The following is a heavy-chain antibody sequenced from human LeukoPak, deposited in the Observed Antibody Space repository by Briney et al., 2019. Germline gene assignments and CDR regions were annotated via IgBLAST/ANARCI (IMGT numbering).Heavy chain of an antibody. CDR1: GYTFTGYY. V-gene: IGHV1-2*02. J-gene: IGHJ6*02. CDR3: ARGGSPRSLYYYYGMDV. CDR2: INPNSGGT. Sequence: ASVKVSCKASGYTFTGYYMHWVRQAPGQGLEWMGWINPNSGGTNYAQKFRGRVTMTRDTSISTAYMELSRLRSDDTAVYYCARGGSPRSLYYYYGMDVWGQGTTVTVSS.